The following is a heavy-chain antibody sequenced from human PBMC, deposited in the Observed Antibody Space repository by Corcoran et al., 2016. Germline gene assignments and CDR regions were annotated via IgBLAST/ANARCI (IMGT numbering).Heavy chain of an antibody. J-gene: IGHJ4*02. CDR3: ARDVLGSYPDY. D-gene: IGHD1-26*01. Sequence: QLQLVQSGAEVKKPGASVKVSCTASGYTFPSYGFLWVRLAPRQGLEWMGWISAYNGNTNYAQKLQGRVTMTTNTSTSTDYMELRSLRSDDTAVYYCARDVLGSYPDYWGQGTLVTVSS. CDR2: ISAYNGNT. CDR1: GYTFPSYG. V-gene: IGHV1-18*01.